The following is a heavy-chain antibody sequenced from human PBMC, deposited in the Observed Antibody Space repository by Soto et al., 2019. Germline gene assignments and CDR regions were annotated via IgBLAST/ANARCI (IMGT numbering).Heavy chain of an antibody. CDR1: GITLSHFW. CDR2: IDNGGSGT. Sequence: EVQLVESGGGSVQPGGSLRLSCPASGITLSHFWMHWVRQAPGKGLVWVARIDNGGSGTSYADFAKGRFTISKDDAKNTLYLQMNSLRAEDTSLYYCTTTFAHWGRGPLVTVSS. V-gene: IGHV3-74*01. J-gene: IGHJ4*02. CDR3: TTTFAH.